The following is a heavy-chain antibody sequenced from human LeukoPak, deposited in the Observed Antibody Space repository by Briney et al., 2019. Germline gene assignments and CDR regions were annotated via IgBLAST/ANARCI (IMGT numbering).Heavy chain of an antibody. D-gene: IGHD2-15*01. Sequence: GGSLRLSCAASGFTFSSYDMSWVRQAPGKGLEWVSTISGSGSSTYYADSVKGRFTISRVNSKNTLYLQMNSLRAEDTAVYYCAKGNRGGSFFDYWGQGTLVTVSS. V-gene: IGHV3-23*01. CDR2: ISGSGSST. J-gene: IGHJ4*02. CDR1: GFTFSSYD. CDR3: AKGNRGGSFFDY.